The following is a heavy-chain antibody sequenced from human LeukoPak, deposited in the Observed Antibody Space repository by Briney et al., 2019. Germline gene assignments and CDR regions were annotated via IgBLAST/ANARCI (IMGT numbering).Heavy chain of an antibody. D-gene: IGHD6-13*01. V-gene: IGHV4-38-2*02. J-gene: IGHJ4*02. CDR3: AREGGSSWYRDVDY. CDR1: GYSISSGYY. Sequence: PSETLSLTCAVSGYSISSGYYWGWIRQPPGKGLEWIGSIYHSGSTYYNPSLKSRVTISVDTSKNQFSLKLSSVTAADTAVYYCAREGGSSWYRDVDYWGQGTLVTVSS. CDR2: IYHSGST.